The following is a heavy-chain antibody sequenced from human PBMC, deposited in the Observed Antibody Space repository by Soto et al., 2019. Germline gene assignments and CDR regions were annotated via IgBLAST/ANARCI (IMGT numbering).Heavy chain of an antibody. Sequence: GGSLRLACAASGFNFGVFGMHWVRQAPGKGLEWLSVLSYEGSEEYYADSVRGRFTISRDNSKNTLFLQMDSLRVDDTGVCYCAPTTRSSLLEVGGPGFEYGGHGTLVTDSS. J-gene: IGHJ4*01. V-gene: IGHV3-30*03. CDR3: APTTRSSLLEVGGPGFEY. D-gene: IGHD3-10*01. CDR2: LSYEGSEE. CDR1: GFNFGVFG.